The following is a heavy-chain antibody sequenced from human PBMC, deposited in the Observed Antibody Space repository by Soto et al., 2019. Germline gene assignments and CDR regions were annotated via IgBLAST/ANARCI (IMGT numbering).Heavy chain of an antibody. Sequence: GGALRLSCAASGFTFSSYWMHWVRQFPGKGLVRVSRINYDGSTTTYADSVKGRFTISRDNARNTLYLQMNSLRAEDTAVYYCARAGTGWYWFDPWGQGTLVTVSS. D-gene: IGHD6-19*01. V-gene: IGHV3-74*01. CDR3: ARAGTGWYWFDP. CDR2: INYDGSTT. J-gene: IGHJ5*02. CDR1: GFTFSSYW.